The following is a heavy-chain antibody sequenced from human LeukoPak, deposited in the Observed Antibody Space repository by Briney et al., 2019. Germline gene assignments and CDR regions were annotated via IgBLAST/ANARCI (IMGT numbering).Heavy chain of an antibody. CDR1: GYTFTGYY. Sequence: GASVKVSCKASGYTFTGYYMHWVRQAPGQGLEWMGWINPNSGGTNYAQKFQGRVTMTRDTSISTAYMELSRLRSDDTAVYYCAREFGEYSSSSDDYWGQGTLVTVSS. D-gene: IGHD6-6*01. J-gene: IGHJ4*02. CDR2: INPNSGGT. V-gene: IGHV1-2*02. CDR3: AREFGEYSSSSDDY.